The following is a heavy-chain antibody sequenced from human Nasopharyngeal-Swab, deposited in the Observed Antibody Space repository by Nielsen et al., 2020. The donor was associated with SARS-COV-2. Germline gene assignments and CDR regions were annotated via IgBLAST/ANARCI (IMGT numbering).Heavy chain of an antibody. CDR3: ARGGGYYYDSSGSIDAFDI. J-gene: IGHJ3*02. D-gene: IGHD3-22*01. V-gene: IGHV3-13*05. CDR1: GFTFSSYD. Sequence: ETLSLTCAASGFTFSSYDMHWVRQATGKGLEWVSAIGTAGDPYYPGSVKGRFTISRENAKNSLYLQMNSLRAGDTAVYYCARGGGYYYDSSGSIDAFDIWGQGTMVTVSS. CDR2: IGTAGDP.